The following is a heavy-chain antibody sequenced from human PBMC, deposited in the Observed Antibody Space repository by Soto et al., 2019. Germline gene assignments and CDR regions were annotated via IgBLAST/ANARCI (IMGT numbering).Heavy chain of an antibody. J-gene: IGHJ5*02. CDR3: ARSRHGGRDYVWGSYRYNWFDP. Sequence: SETLSLTCTVSGGSISSGGYYWSWIRQHPGKGLEWIGEINHSGSTNYNPSLKSRVTISVDTSKNQFSLKLSSVTAADTAVYYCARSRHGGRDYVWGSYRYNWFDPWGQGTLVTVSS. CDR1: GGSISSGGYY. D-gene: IGHD3-16*02. V-gene: IGHV4-31*03. CDR2: INHSGST.